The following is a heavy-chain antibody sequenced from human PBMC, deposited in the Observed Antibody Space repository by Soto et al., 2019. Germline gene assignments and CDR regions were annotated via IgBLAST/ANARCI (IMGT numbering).Heavy chain of an antibody. J-gene: IGHJ3*02. CDR3: ARDNYCSSPSCYADAFDI. CDR2: IYYGGST. V-gene: IGHV4-59*01. D-gene: IGHD2-2*01. CDR1: GGSISSYY. Sequence: PSETLSLTWTVSGGSISSYYWSWIRQPPGKGLEWIGYIYYGGSTNYNPSLKSRVTISVDTSKNQFSLKLSSVTAADTAVYYCARDNYCSSPSCYADAFDIWGQGTMVTVSS.